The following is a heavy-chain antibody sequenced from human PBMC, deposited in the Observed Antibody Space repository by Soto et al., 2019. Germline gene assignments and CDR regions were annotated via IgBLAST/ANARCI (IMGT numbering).Heavy chain of an antibody. D-gene: IGHD5-12*01. J-gene: IGHJ3*02. V-gene: IGHV3-23*01. CDR1: GFSFTNYA. CDR2: ISSGGDIT. CDR3: ATDQRGLGFAGYDAFEI. Sequence: EVQLLQSGGGLVQPGGSLRLSCAASGFSFTNYAFNWVRQAPGKGLEWVSTISSGGDITYYAESVKGRFTSSRDNSRNTLYVQMNSLRVDDTAVYYCATDQRGLGFAGYDAFEIWGQGTMVTVSS.